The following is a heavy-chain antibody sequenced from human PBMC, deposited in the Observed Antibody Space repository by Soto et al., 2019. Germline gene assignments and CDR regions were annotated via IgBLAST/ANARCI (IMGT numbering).Heavy chain of an antibody. Sequence: RRLSCVASGITFSTYEVNWVRQAPGKGLEWVSYISSSGRTKYYADSVKGRFTISRDDAKNSVYLQMNSLRAEDAALYYCTRELISASYFDYWGQGTLVTVSS. CDR2: ISSSGRTK. J-gene: IGHJ4*01. V-gene: IGHV3-48*03. CDR3: TRELISASYFDY. CDR1: GITFSTYE. D-gene: IGHD3-10*01.